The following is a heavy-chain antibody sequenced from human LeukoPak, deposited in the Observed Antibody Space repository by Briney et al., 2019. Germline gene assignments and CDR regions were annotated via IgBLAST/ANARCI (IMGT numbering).Heavy chain of an antibody. CDR2: IYNSGST. Sequence: SETLSLTCTVSGGSISSYYWSWIRQPAGKGLGWIGRIYNSGSTNYNPSLKSRVTMSVDTSKNQFPLMLSSVTAADTAVYYCARAPPGYSYGSYYFDYWGQGTLDTVSS. D-gene: IGHD5-18*01. J-gene: IGHJ4*02. CDR1: GGSISSYY. V-gene: IGHV4-4*07. CDR3: ARAPPGYSYGSYYFDY.